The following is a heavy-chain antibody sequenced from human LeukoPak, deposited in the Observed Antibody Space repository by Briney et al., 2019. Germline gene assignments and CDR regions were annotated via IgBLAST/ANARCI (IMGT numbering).Heavy chain of an antibody. CDR2: ISSSSSYI. V-gene: IGHV3-21*01. Sequence: GGSLRLSCAASGFTFSSYTMNWVRQAPGKGLEWVSSISSSSSYIYYADSVKGRFTISRDNAKNSLYLQINSLRAEDTAVYYCARERAAHFDYWGQGTLVTVSS. CDR1: GFTFSSYT. J-gene: IGHJ4*02. CDR3: ARERAAHFDY. D-gene: IGHD6-13*01.